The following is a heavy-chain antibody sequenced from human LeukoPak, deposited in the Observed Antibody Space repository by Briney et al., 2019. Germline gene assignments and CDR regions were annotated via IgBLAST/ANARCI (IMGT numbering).Heavy chain of an antibody. CDR2: INHSGST. CDR1: GGSFSGYY. Sequence: SETLSLTCAVYGGSFSGYYWSWIRQPPGKGLEWIGEINHSGSTNYNPSLKSRVTISVDTSKNQFSLKLSSVTAADTAVYYCARVLIVPAAIGANWFDPWGQETLVTVSS. V-gene: IGHV4-34*01. CDR3: ARVLIVPAAIGANWFDP. J-gene: IGHJ5*02. D-gene: IGHD2-2*01.